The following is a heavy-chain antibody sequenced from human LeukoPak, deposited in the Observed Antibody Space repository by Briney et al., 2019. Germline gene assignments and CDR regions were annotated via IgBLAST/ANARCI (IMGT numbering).Heavy chain of an antibody. CDR3: ARLVQKRGYGSGSYFDY. CDR1: GGSISSGDYY. J-gene: IGHJ4*02. Sequence: PSETLSLTCTVSGGSISSGDYYWSWIRQPPGKGLEWIGYIYYSGSTYYNPSLKSRVTISVDTSKNQFSLKLSSVTAADTAVYCCARLVQKRGYGSGSYFDYWGQGTLVTVSS. V-gene: IGHV4-30-4*08. CDR2: IYYSGST. D-gene: IGHD3-10*01.